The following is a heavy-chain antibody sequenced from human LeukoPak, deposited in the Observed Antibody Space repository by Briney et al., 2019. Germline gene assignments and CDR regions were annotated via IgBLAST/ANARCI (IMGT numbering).Heavy chain of an antibody. J-gene: IGHJ5*02. CDR3: ARRMPQNWFDP. V-gene: IGHV4-61*02. D-gene: IGHD2-15*01. Sequence: SQTLSLTCTVSGGSVSSGSYYWSWIRQPAGKGLEWIGRIYTSGSTNYNPSLTSRVTISVDTSKNQFSLKLSSVTAADTAVYYCARRMPQNWFDPWGQGTLVTVSS. CDR1: GGSVSSGSYY. CDR2: IYTSGST.